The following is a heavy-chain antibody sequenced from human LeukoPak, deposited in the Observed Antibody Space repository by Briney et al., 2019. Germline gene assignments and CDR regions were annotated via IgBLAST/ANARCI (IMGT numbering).Heavy chain of an antibody. CDR2: ISAYNGNT. Sequence: ASVKVSCKASGYTFTSYGISWVRQAPGQGLEWMGWISAYNGNTNYAQKLQGRVTMTTDTSTSTAYTELRSLRSDDTAVYYCARDRSSGWYQADAFDIWGQGTMVTVSS. D-gene: IGHD6-19*01. J-gene: IGHJ3*02. V-gene: IGHV1-18*01. CDR1: GYTFTSYG. CDR3: ARDRSSGWYQADAFDI.